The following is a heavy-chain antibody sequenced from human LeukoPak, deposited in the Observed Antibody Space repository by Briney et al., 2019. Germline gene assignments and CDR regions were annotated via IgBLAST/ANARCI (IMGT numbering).Heavy chain of an antibody. CDR3: ARHTFMIRGVIPFDY. D-gene: IGHD3-10*01. Sequence: SSETLSLTCTVSGGSISSYYWSWIRQPAGKGLEWIGRIYTSGSTNYNPSLKSRVTMSVDTSKNQFSLKLSSVTAADTAVYYCARHTFMIRGVIPFDYWGQGTLVTVSS. CDR1: GGSISSYY. J-gene: IGHJ4*02. V-gene: IGHV4-4*07. CDR2: IYTSGST.